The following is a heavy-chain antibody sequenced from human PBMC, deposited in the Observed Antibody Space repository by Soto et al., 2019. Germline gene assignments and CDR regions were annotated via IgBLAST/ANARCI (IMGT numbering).Heavy chain of an antibody. J-gene: IGHJ4*02. D-gene: IGHD6-13*01. CDR2: IRSKAYGGKT. V-gene: IGHV3-49*05. CDR1: GFTFGDYS. Sequence: EVQLVESGGGLVKPGRSLRLSCTASGFTFGDYSMSWFRQAPGKGLEWVGFIRSKAYGGKTEYAACVRGRFTISRDDYKSIVYLQMNSLKTGDTAVYYCTIAAAGTVGEVYFYYWGQGTPVTVSS. CDR3: TIAAAGTVGEVYFYY.